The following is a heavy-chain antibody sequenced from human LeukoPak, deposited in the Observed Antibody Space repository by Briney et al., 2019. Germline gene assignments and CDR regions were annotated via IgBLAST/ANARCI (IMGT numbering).Heavy chain of an antibody. CDR3: ARDGGDFSGDSCYVDY. CDR2: IKWNGGST. V-gene: IGHV3-20*04. J-gene: IGHJ4*02. D-gene: IGHD2-15*01. CDR1: GFTFDDYG. Sequence: GGSLRLSCAASGFTFDDYGMSWVRQAPGKGLEWVSSIKWNGGSTGYADSVKGRFTISRDNAKNSLYLQMNSLRAEDTALYYCARDGGDFSGDSCYVDYWGQGTLGTVSS.